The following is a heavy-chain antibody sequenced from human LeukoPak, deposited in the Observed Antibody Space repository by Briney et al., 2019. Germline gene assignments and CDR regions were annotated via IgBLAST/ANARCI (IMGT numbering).Heavy chain of an antibody. D-gene: IGHD3-22*01. CDR3: ARQYYYDSSGYPTEMDY. V-gene: IGHV3-7*01. CDR1: GFTFSTYW. CDR2: INQDGSEE. J-gene: IGHJ4*02. Sequence: GGSLRLSCGASGFTFSTYWMSWVRQAPGKGLKWVATINQDGSEEYYADSVKGRFTISGDNAKNSLYLQMNSLRAEDTAVYYCARQYYYDSSGYPTEMDYWGQGTLVTVSS.